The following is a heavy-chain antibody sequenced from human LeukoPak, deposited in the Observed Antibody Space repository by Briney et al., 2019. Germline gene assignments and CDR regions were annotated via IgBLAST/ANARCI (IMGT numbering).Heavy chain of an antibody. J-gene: IGHJ4*02. D-gene: IGHD1-26*01. V-gene: IGHV4-39*01. CDR2: IYYSGST. CDR1: GGSISNSSYY. CDR3: ARAGLGTYYGTYYFDY. Sequence: SETLSLTCTVSGGSISNSSYYWGWIRQPPGKGLEWIGSIYYSGSTYYNPSLKSRVTISVDTSKNQFSLKLSSVTAADTAVCYCARAGLGTYYGTYYFDYWGQGTLVTVSS.